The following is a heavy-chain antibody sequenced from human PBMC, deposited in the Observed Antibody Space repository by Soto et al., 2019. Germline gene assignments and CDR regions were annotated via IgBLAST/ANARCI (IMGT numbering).Heavy chain of an antibody. CDR2: ISGSGDST. D-gene: IGHD1-26*01. CDR3: SRVAGDGSGSRCYSDH. J-gene: IGHJ4*01. Sequence: EVQLLESGGGLVQPGGSLRLSCAASGITFHNYVMKWVRQAPGKGLEWVSSISGSGDSTYYAGAVKGRFTISRDNSKNTLYLQMHSQKHEDTAMYYCSRVAGDGSGSRCYSDHWGRGTLVTVSS. CDR1: GITFHNYV. V-gene: IGHV3-23*01.